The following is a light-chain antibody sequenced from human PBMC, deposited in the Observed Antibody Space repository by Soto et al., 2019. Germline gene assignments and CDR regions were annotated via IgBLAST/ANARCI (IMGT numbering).Light chain of an antibody. CDR1: QDISNY. CDR3: QQYDNLPVT. Sequence: DIQMTQSPSSLSASVGDRVTITCQASQDISNYLNWYQQKPGKAPKLLIYDASNLETGVPSRFSGSGSGTDFTVTISSLQPEDIATYYWQQYDNLPVTFGQGTKLEIK. J-gene: IGKJ2*01. V-gene: IGKV1-33*01. CDR2: DAS.